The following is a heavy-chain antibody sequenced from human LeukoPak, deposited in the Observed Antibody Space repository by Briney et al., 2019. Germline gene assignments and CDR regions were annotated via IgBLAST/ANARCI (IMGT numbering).Heavy chain of an antibody. V-gene: IGHV1-24*01. J-gene: IGHJ4*02. Sequence: ASVKVSCKVSGYTLTELSMHWVRQAPGKGLEWMGGFDPEDGETIYAQKFQGRVTMTEDTSTDTAYMELSSPRSEDTAVYYCAILHPLFGELSSFCNYWGQGTLVTVSS. CDR1: GYTLTELS. D-gene: IGHD3-10*01. CDR2: FDPEDGET. CDR3: AILHPLFGELSSFCNY.